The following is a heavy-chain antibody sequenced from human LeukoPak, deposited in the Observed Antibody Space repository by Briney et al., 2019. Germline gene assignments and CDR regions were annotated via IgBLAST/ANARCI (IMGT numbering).Heavy chain of an antibody. CDR3: ARGFRTGQENYDY. CDR1: GGSISSYY. Sequence: PSETLSPTCTVSGGSISSYYWSWIRQPPGKGLEWIGYIYYSGSTNYNPSLKSRVTISVDTSKNQFSLKLSSVTAADTAVYYCARGFRTGQENYDYWGQGTLVTVSS. V-gene: IGHV4-59*01. D-gene: IGHD2/OR15-2a*01. J-gene: IGHJ4*02. CDR2: IYYSGST.